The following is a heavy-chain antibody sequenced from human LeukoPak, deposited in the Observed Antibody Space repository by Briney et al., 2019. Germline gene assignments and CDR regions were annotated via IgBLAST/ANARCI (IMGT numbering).Heavy chain of an antibody. V-gene: IGHV3-21*01. D-gene: IGHD2-15*01. CDR2: ISSSSSYI. Sequence: PGGSLRLSCAASGFTFSSYSMNWVRQAPGKGLEWVSSISSSSSYIYYADSVKGRFTISRDNAKNSLYLQMNSPRVEDTAVYYCARVGCSGGRCPGYGMDVWGQGTTVTVSS. J-gene: IGHJ6*02. CDR1: GFTFSSYS. CDR3: ARVGCSGGRCPGYGMDV.